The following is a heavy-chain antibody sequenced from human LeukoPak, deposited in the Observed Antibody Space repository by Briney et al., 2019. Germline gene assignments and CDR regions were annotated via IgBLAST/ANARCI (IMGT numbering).Heavy chain of an antibody. V-gene: IGHV4-39*01. Sequence: SETLSLTCTVSGDSIRSNNYYWGWIRQPPGKGLEWIGSIYDTGSTFYNPSLKSRVIISVDTSKNQFSLKLSSVTAADTAVYYCARHHPHNIVVVPAAPGEFDPWGQGTLVTVSS. D-gene: IGHD2-2*01. CDR2: IYDTGST. J-gene: IGHJ5*02. CDR1: GDSIRSNNYY. CDR3: ARHHPHNIVVVPAAPGEFDP.